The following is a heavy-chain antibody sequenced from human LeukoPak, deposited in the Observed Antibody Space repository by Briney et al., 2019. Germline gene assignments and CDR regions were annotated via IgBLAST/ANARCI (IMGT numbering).Heavy chain of an antibody. CDR2: VNPNSGGT. CDR3: ARVWYSSAWSNFDY. J-gene: IGHJ4*02. Sequence: ASVKVSCKASGYSFTDYYIHWLRQAPGQGLEWMGWVNPNSGGTNYAQRLQGRVTMTRDTSISTAYMELSSLTSDDTAVYYCARVWYSSAWSNFDYWGQGTLVTVSS. D-gene: IGHD6-19*01. V-gene: IGHV1-2*02. CDR1: GYSFTDYY.